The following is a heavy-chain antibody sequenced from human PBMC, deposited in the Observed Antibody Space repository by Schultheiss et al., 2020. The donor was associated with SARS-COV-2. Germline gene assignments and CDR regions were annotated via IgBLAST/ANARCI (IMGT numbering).Heavy chain of an antibody. CDR1: GFTFSSYS. Sequence: GESLKISCAASGFTFSSYSMNWVRQAPGKGLEWVSSISSSSSYIYYADSVKGRFTISRDNAKNSLYLQMNSLRAEDTAVYYCARTISGRSPKQWLVQEGMDVWGQGNTVTVS. CDR2: ISSSSSYI. V-gene: IGHV3-21*01. D-gene: IGHD6-19*01. J-gene: IGHJ6*02. CDR3: ARTISGRSPKQWLVQEGMDV.